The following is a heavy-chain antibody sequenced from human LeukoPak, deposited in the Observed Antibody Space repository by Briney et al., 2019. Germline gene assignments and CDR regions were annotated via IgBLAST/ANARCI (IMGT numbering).Heavy chain of an antibody. CDR3: ARIVHDSSDPFDY. CDR2: IYPGDSDT. CDR1: GYSFTSYW. J-gene: IGHJ4*02. V-gene: IGHV5-51*01. Sequence: GESLKISCKGSGYSFTSYWIGWVRQMPGKGLEWMEIIYPGDSDTRYSPPFQGQVTISADKSISTAYLQWSSLKASDTAMYYCARIVHDSSDPFDYWGEGTLVTVSS. D-gene: IGHD3-22*01.